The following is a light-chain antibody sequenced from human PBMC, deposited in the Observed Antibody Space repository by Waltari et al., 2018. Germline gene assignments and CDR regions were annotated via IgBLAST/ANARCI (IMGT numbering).Light chain of an antibody. J-gene: IGKJ3*01. CDR1: QDISTW. Sequence: DIQLAQSPSSLSASVGDRVTMACRASQDISTWLAWYQQKPGKAPKLLIYGASSLQTGVPSRFSGSGSGTDFTLTISSLQPEDVATYYCQQDNEGVTFGPGTKVDIK. CDR2: GAS. CDR3: QQDNEGVT. V-gene: IGKV1D-12*01.